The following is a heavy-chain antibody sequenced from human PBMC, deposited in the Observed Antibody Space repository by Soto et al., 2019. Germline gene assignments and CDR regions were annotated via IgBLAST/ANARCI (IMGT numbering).Heavy chain of an antibody. CDR1: GFTFSSYW. J-gene: IGHJ6*03. V-gene: IGHV3-7*01. CDR2: IKQDGSEK. D-gene: IGHD6-13*01. Sequence: GGSLRLSCAASGFTFSSYWMSWVRQAPGKGLEWVANIKQDGSEKYYVDSVKGRFTISRDNAKNSLYLQMNSLRAEDTAVYYCARYRYSSSYYYYYYYMDVWGKGTTVTVSS. CDR3: ARYRYSSSYYYYYYYMDV.